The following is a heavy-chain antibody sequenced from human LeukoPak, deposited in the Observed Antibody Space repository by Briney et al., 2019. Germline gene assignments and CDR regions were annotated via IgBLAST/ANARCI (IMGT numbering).Heavy chain of an antibody. CDR1: GFTFDDYG. J-gene: IGHJ6*03. V-gene: IGHV3-20*01. D-gene: IGHD3-9*01. CDR2: INWNGGST. Sequence: GGSLRLSCAASGFTFDDYGMSWVRQAPGKGLEWVSGINWNGGSTGYADSVKGRFTISRDNAKNSLYLQMNSLRAEDTALYHCARMTSLRTPDILTGYYTNIDYYMDVWGKGTTVTISS. CDR3: ARMTSLRTPDILTGYYTNIDYYMDV.